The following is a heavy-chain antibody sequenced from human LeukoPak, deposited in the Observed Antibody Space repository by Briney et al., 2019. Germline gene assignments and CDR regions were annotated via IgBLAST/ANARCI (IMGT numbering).Heavy chain of an antibody. Sequence: GGSLRLSCAASGFTVSSNHMSWVRQAPGKGLEWVSVIYSGGTIYYADSVKGRFTISRDNSKNTVYLEMNSLRAENTAVYYCARDGENHYYDYWGQGALVTVST. V-gene: IGHV3-66*01. CDR3: ARDGENHYYDY. J-gene: IGHJ4*02. D-gene: IGHD7-27*01. CDR1: GFTVSSNH. CDR2: IYSGGTI.